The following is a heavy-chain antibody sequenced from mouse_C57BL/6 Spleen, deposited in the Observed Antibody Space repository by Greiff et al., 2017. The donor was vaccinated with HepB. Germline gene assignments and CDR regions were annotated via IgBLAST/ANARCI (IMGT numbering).Heavy chain of an antibody. CDR1: GYTFTSYW. D-gene: IGHD2-4*01. V-gene: IGHV1-64*01. CDR2: IHPNSGST. CDR3: ARRRLSDYYAMDY. J-gene: IGHJ4*01. Sequence: QVQLQQPGAELVKPGASVKLSCKASGYTFTSYWMHWVKQRPGQGLAWIGMIHPNSGSTNYNEKFKSKATLTVDKSSSTAYMQLSSLTSEDSAVYYCARRRLSDYYAMDYWGQGTSVTVSS.